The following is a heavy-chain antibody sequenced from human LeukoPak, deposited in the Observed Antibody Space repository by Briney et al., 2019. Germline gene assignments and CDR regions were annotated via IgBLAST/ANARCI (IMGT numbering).Heavy chain of an antibody. CDR2: IYYSGST. CDR1: GGSISSSSYY. V-gene: IGHV4-39*07. Sequence: SETLSHTCTVSGGSISSSSYYWGWIRQPPGKGLEWIGSIYYSGSTYYNPSLKSRVTISVDTSKNQFSLKLSSVTAADTAVYYCARGYGDYEEGWGAFDIWGQGTMVTVSS. CDR3: ARGYGDYEEGWGAFDI. J-gene: IGHJ3*02. D-gene: IGHD4-17*01.